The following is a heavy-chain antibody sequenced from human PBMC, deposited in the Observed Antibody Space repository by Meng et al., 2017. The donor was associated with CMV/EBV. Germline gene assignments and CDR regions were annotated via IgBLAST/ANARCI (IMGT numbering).Heavy chain of an antibody. J-gene: IGHJ6*02. CDR2: INHSGST. V-gene: IGHV4-34*01. D-gene: IGHD4-23*01. Sequence: LRLSCAVYGGSFSGYYWSWIRQPPGKGLKWIGEINHSGSTNYNPSLKSRVTISVDTSKNQFSLKLSSVTAADTAVYYCARALRGYYYYYYGMDVWGQGTTVTVSS. CDR3: ARALRGYYYYYYGMDV. CDR1: GGSFSGYY.